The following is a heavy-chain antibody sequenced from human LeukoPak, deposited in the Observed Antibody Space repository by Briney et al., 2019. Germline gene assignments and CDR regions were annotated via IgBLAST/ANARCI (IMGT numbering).Heavy chain of an antibody. V-gene: IGHV4-31*03. CDR1: GGSISSGGYY. CDR3: ARGGRYCSGGSCPKYGMDV. Sequence: SQTLSLTCTVSGGSISSGGYYWSWIRQHPGKGLEWIGYIYYSGSTYYNPSLKSRVTISVDTSKNQFSLKLSSVTAAGTAVYYCARGGRYCSGGSCPKYGMDVWGQGTTVTVSS. D-gene: IGHD2-15*01. J-gene: IGHJ6*02. CDR2: IYYSGST.